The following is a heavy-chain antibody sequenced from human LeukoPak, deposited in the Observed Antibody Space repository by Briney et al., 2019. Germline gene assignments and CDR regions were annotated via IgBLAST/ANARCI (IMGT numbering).Heavy chain of an antibody. CDR3: AKSGYCSSTSCPFDY. CDR2: ISGSGGAT. J-gene: IGHJ4*02. V-gene: IGHV3-23*01. Sequence: GGSLRLSGPASGFPFNNYAMSWVRKAPGKGLEWFQAISGSGGATYYADSVKGRFTISRDNSKNTLYLQMNSLRVEDTAVYYCAKSGYCSSTSCPFDYWGQGTLVTVSS. D-gene: IGHD2-2*01. CDR1: GFPFNNYA.